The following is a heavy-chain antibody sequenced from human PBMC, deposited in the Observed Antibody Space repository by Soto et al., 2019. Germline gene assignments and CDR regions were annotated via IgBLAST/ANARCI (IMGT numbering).Heavy chain of an antibody. V-gene: IGHV3-53*02. J-gene: IGHJ6*02. D-gene: IGHD2-21*01. CDR3: ARKPPSAIQGWAFGMDV. Sequence: ELQLVETGGGLIQTGGSLRLSCAASGFSISSNYIAWVRKPPGKGLEWVSPTFSGGNTEYAASVKGRCSISRDNYKNTLYLQMDNLRVEDTAVYYCARKPPSAIQGWAFGMDVWGQGTTVSVSS. CDR1: GFSISSNY. CDR2: TFSGGNT.